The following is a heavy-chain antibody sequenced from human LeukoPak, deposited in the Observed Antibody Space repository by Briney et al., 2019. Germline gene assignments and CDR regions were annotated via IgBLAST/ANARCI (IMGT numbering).Heavy chain of an antibody. CDR2: IRYDGSNK. CDR3: AKIIAAAGYYYYYYMDV. J-gene: IGHJ6*03. CDR1: GFTFSSYG. V-gene: IGHV3-30*02. D-gene: IGHD6-13*01. Sequence: GGSLRLSCAASGFTFSSYGMHWVRQAPGKGLEWVAFIRYDGSNKYYADSVKGRFTISRDNSKNTLYPQMNSLRAEDTAVYYCAKIIAAAGYYYYYYMDVWGKGTTVTVSS.